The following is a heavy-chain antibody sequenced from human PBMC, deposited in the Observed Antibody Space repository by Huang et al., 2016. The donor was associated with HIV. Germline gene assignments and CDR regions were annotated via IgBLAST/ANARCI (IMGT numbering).Heavy chain of an antibody. CDR2: RAYDGNHK. D-gene: IGHD3-16*01. CDR3: ARDHGGFSLDY. CDR1: EFTFSDYA. Sequence: QVHLVESGGGVVQPGRSLRLACAASEFTFSDYAIHRVRQAPGKGLEWVEMRAYDGNHKYYADSVKGRVTISRDNSKNTLYLQMNSLRPEDTAVFYCARDHGGFSLDYWGQGTLVTVSS. V-gene: IGHV3-30-3*01. J-gene: IGHJ4*02.